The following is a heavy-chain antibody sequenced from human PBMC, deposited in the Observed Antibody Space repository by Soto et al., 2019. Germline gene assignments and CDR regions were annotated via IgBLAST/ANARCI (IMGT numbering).Heavy chain of an antibody. CDR3: ARDFLVATIPYYYYGMDV. D-gene: IGHD5-12*01. J-gene: IGHJ6*02. V-gene: IGHV1-2*02. Sequence: GASVEVSWKASGYTFNCYYRHWVRQAPGQGLEWMGWINPNSGGKNYAQKFQGRVTMTRDTSISTAYMELSRLRSDDTAVYYCARDFLVATIPYYYYGMDVWGQGTTVTVSS. CDR2: INPNSGGK. CDR1: GYTFNCYY.